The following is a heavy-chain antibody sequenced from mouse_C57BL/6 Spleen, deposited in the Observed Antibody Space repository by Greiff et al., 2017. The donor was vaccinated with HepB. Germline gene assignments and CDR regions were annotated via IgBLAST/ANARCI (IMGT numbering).Heavy chain of an antibody. D-gene: IGHD2-4*01. V-gene: IGHV3-6*01. CDR3: ARVDYDTLYYFDY. CDR1: GYSITSGYY. Sequence: EVKLVESGPGLVKPSQSLSLTCSVTGYSITSGYYWNWIRQFPGNKLEWMGYISYDGSNNYNPSLKNRISITRDTSKNQFFLKLNSVTTEDTATYYCARVDYDTLYYFDYWGQGTTLTVSS. J-gene: IGHJ2*01. CDR2: ISYDGSN.